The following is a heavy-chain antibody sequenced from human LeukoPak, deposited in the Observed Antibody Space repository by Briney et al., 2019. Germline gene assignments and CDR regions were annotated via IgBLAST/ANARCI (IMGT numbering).Heavy chain of an antibody. V-gene: IGHV4-30-2*01. J-gene: IGHJ5*02. CDR2: IYHSGST. D-gene: IGHD5/OR15-5a*01. Sequence: PSETLSLTCAVSGGSISSGGYSWSWIRQPPGKGLEWIGYIYHSGSTYYNPSLKSRVTISVDRSKNQFSLKLSSVTAADTAVYYCARARLPWFDPWGQGTLVTVSS. CDR1: GGSISSGGYS. CDR3: ARARLPWFDP.